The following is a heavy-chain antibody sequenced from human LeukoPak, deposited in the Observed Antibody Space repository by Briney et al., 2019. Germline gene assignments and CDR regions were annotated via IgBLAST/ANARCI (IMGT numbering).Heavy chain of an antibody. J-gene: IGHJ4*02. CDR3: AKAPEGYGDPLDV. CDR1: GFTFSSYG. V-gene: IGHV3-30*18. CDR2: ISYDGSNK. Sequence: PGRSLRLSCAASGFTFSSYGMHWVRQAPGKGLEWVAVISYDGSNKYYADSVKGRFTISRDNSKNTLYLQMNSLRAGDTAVYYCAKAPEGYGDPLDVWGQGTLVTVSS. D-gene: IGHD4-17*01.